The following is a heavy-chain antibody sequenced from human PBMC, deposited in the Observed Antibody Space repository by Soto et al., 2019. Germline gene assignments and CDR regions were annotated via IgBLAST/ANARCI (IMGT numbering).Heavy chain of an antibody. Sequence: QMQLVESGGGVVQPGRSLRLSCAASGFTFSSYPMHWVRQAPGKGLEWVAVISFDGSKKYYADSVKGRVFISKDNSKNKVSLQKKSLRGEDSAVYYWARLPGSLLAVLSLYPVDGREPVSDADVWGQGTAVTVSS. CDR2: ISFDGSKK. D-gene: IGHD5-12*01. CDR1: GFTFSSYP. CDR3: ARLPGSLLAVLSLYPVDGREPVSDADV. J-gene: IGHJ6*02. V-gene: IGHV3-30-3*01.